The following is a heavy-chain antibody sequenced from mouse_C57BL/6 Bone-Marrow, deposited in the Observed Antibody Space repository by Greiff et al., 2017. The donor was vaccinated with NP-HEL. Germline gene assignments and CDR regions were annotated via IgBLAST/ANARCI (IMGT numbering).Heavy chain of an antibody. CDR2: ISSGGSYT. CDR3: ARRYYGSSGFAY. V-gene: IGHV5-6*02. CDR1: GFTFSSYG. D-gene: IGHD1-1*01. Sequence: DVQLVESGGDLVKPGGSLKLSCAASGFTFSSYGMSWVRQTPDKRLEWFATISSGGSYTSYPDSVKGRFTISRDNAKNTLYLQMSSLKSEDTAMYYCARRYYGSSGFAYWGQGTLVTVSA. J-gene: IGHJ3*01.